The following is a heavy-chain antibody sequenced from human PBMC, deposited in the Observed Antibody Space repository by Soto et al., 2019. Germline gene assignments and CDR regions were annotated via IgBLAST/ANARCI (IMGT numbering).Heavy chain of an antibody. CDR1: GGSISSGGYY. CDR3: ARDRAYDSSGYYPYYFDY. CDR2: IYYSGST. D-gene: IGHD3-22*01. V-gene: IGHV4-31*03. J-gene: IGHJ4*02. Sequence: PSETLSLTCTVSGGSISSGGYYWSWIRQHPGKGLEWIGYIYYSGSTYYNPSLKSRVTISVDTSKNQFSLKLSSMTAADTAVYYCARDRAYDSSGYYPYYFDYWGQGTLVTVSS.